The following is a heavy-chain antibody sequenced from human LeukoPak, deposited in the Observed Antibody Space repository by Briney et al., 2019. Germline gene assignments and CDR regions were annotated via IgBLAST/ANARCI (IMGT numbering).Heavy chain of an antibody. CDR2: INHSGST. D-gene: IGHD1-26*01. Sequence: PSETLSLTCAVYGGSFSGYYWSWIRQPPGKGLEWIGEINHSGSTNYNPSLKSRVTISVDTSKNQFSLKLSSVTAADTAVYYCARGPRNFSGTGWFDPWGQGTLVTVSS. CDR3: ARGPRNFSGTGWFDP. J-gene: IGHJ5*02. CDR1: GGSFSGYY. V-gene: IGHV4-34*01.